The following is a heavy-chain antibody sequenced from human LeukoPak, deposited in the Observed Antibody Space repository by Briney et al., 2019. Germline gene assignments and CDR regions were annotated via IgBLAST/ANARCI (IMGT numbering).Heavy chain of an antibody. Sequence: GGSLRLSCAASGFTFSSYSMNWVRQAPGKGLEWVARISTDGSSTSYADSVKGRFTISRDNANNPLYLQMNSLRAEDTALYYCARPRQIFGVVTMVYFDYWGQGTLVTVSS. D-gene: IGHD3-3*01. CDR1: GFTFSSYS. CDR3: ARPRQIFGVVTMVYFDY. J-gene: IGHJ4*02. V-gene: IGHV3-74*01. CDR2: ISTDGSST.